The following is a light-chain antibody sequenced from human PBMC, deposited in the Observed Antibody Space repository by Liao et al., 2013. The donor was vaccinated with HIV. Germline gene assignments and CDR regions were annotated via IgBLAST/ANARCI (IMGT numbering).Light chain of an antibody. CDR2: QDS. CDR3: QVWDFTSDQRYV. Sequence: SYELTQPPSVSVSPGQTASITCSGDKLGDKYASWYQQKPGQSPVLVIYQDSKRPSGIPERFSGSNSGNTATLTISGTQAMDEADYYCQVWDFTSDQRYVFGTGTKVSVL. J-gene: IGLJ1*01. V-gene: IGLV3-1*01. CDR1: KLGDKY.